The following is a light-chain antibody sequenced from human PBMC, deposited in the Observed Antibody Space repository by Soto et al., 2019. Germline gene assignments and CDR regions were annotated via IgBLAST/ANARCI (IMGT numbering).Light chain of an antibody. CDR1: SSDVGGYNY. CDR3: SSYTSSSTLFYV. CDR2: EVS. J-gene: IGLJ1*01. Sequence: QSVLTQPAAVSGSPGQSITISCTGTSSDVGGYNYVSWYQQHPGKAPKLMIYEVSNRPSGASNRFSGSKSGNTASLTISGLQAEDEADYYCSSYTSSSTLFYVFGTGTKVTVL. V-gene: IGLV2-14*01.